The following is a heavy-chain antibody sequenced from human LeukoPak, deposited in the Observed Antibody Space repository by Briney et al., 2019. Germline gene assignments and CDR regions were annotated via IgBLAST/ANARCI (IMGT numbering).Heavy chain of an antibody. CDR2: INTNTGNP. Sequence: ASVKVSCKASGYTFTNYAMNWVRQAPGQGLEWMGWINTNTGNPTYAQGFTGRFVFSLDNSVRTAYLQISSLKAEDTAVYYCARGSDLETSDYYYYMDVWGKGTTVTISS. D-gene: IGHD2-15*01. CDR1: GYTFTNYA. V-gene: IGHV7-4-1*02. CDR3: ARGSDLETSDYYYYMDV. J-gene: IGHJ6*03.